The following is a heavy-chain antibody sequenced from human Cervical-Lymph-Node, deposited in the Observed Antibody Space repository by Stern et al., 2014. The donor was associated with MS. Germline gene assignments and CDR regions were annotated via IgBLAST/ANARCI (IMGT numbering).Heavy chain of an antibody. V-gene: IGHV3-73*01. J-gene: IGHJ4*02. Sequence: EVQLLESGGGLVQPGGSLKLSCAASGFTFSGSAMHWVRQASGKGLEWVGRIRSKANSYATAYAASVKGRFTISRDDSKNTAYLQMNSLKTEDTAVYYCTRLHYGSGSYDYWGQGTLVTVSS. CDR1: GFTFSGSA. CDR3: TRLHYGSGSYDY. D-gene: IGHD3-10*01. CDR2: IRSKANSYAT.